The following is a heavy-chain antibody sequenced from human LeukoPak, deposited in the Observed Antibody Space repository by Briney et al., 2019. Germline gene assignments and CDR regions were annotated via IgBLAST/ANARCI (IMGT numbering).Heavy chain of an antibody. V-gene: IGHV5-51*01. J-gene: IGHJ2*01. CDR3: ARHGTGDNWYFDL. CDR1: GYSFTSYW. D-gene: IGHD7-27*01. Sequence: GESLKISCKGSGYSFTSYWIGWVRQMPGKGLEWMGIIYPGDYDTRYSPSSQGQVTISADKSISTAYLQWSSLKASDTAMYYCARHGTGDNWYFDLWGRGTLVTVSS. CDR2: IYPGDYDT.